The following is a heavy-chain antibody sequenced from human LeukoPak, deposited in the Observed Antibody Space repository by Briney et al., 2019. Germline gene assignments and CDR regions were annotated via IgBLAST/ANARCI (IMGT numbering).Heavy chain of an antibody. J-gene: IGHJ4*02. CDR1: GGSINSYY. CDR3: GRQGYTASYYFVDY. CDR2: IYTTGAT. D-gene: IGHD3-10*01. Sequence: SETLSLTSSVSGGSINSYYWGWLRQPAGKGREGWGRIYTTGATHSRPSLKSGLTMSVDTSKNQLSLKLRSVTAADTAVYYCGRQGYTASYYFVDYWSQGTLVTVSS. V-gene: IGHV4-4*07.